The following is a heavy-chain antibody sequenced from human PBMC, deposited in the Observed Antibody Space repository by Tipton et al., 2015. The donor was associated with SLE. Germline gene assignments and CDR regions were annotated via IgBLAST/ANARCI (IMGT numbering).Heavy chain of an antibody. CDR3: ARTTVTTYAFDI. J-gene: IGHJ3*02. D-gene: IGHD4-17*01. V-gene: IGHV4-34*01. CDR1: GGSFSGYY. CDR2: INHSGST. Sequence: TLSLTCAVYGGSFSGYYWSWIRQPPGKGLEWIGEINHSGSTNYNPSLKSRVTMSVDTSKNQFSLKLSSVTAADTAVYYCARTTVTTYAFDIWGQGTMVTVSS.